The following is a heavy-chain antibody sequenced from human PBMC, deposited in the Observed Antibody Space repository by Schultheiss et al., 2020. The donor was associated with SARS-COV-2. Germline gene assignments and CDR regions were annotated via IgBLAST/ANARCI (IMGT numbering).Heavy chain of an antibody. J-gene: IGHJ6*03. D-gene: IGHD3-3*01. Sequence: SQTLSLTCTVSGGSISSYYWSWIRQPAGKGLEWIGRIYTSGSTNYNPSLKSRVTMSVDTSKNQFSLKLSSVTAADTAVYYCARGSVGNYYYYYMDVWGKGTTVTVSS. CDR2: IYTSGST. V-gene: IGHV4-4*07. CDR1: GGSISSYY. CDR3: ARGSVGNYYYYYMDV.